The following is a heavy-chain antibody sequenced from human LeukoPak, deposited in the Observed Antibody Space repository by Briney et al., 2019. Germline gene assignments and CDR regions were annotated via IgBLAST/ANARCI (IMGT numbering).Heavy chain of an antibody. Sequence: QSGGSLRLSCTVSGFTVSSNSMSWVRQAPGKGLEWVSFIYSDNTHYSDSVKGRFTISRDNSKNTLYLQMNSLRAEDTAVYYCRFTYSGSWLYFDYWGQGTLVTVSS. CDR2: IYSDNT. V-gene: IGHV3-53*01. D-gene: IGHD6-13*01. CDR3: RFTYSGSWLYFDY. J-gene: IGHJ4*02. CDR1: GFTVSSNS.